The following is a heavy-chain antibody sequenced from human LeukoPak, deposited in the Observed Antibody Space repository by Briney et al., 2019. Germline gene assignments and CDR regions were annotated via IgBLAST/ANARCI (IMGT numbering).Heavy chain of an antibody. V-gene: IGHV4-59*01. D-gene: IGHD7-27*01. CDR2: IYYSGST. CDR1: GGSISSYY. J-gene: IGHJ4*02. CDR3: ARDSRNWGREKGDYFDY. Sequence: PSETLSLTCTVSGGSISSYYWSWIRQPPGKGLEWIGYIYYSGSTNYNPSLKSRVTISVDTSKNQFSLKLSSVTAADTAVYYCARDSRNWGREKGDYFDYWGQGTLVTVSS.